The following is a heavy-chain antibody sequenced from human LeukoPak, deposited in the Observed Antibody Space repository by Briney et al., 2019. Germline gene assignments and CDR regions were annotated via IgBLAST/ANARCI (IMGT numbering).Heavy chain of an antibody. CDR2: MYSGGTT. J-gene: IGHJ3*02. V-gene: IGHV3-53*01. D-gene: IGHD3-22*01. CDR3: ARGGNYYDRSGYYSGQALDI. Sequence: PGGSLRLSCAASGFSVSSNYMNWVRQAPGKGLEWVSVMYSGGTTYYADYVKGRFTLSRDKSENTLYLQMNSLRAQDTAVYYCARGGNYYDRSGYYSGQALDIWGQGTMVTVSS. CDR1: GFSVSSNY.